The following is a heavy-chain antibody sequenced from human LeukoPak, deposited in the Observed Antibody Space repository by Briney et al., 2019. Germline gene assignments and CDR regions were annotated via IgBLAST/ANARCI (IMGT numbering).Heavy chain of an antibody. CDR3: ARATGKDILTGRKLDY. D-gene: IGHD3-9*01. Sequence: ASVKVSCKASGYTFSSYGINWVRQAPGQGLEWMGWMNPNSGNTGYAQKFQGRVTMTRNTSISTAYMELSSLRSEDTAVYYCARATGKDILTGRKLDYWGQGTLVSVSS. J-gene: IGHJ4*02. V-gene: IGHV1-8*02. CDR1: GYTFSSYG. CDR2: MNPNSGNT.